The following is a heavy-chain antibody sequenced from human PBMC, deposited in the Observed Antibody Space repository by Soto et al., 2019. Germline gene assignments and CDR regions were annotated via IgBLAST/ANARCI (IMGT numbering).Heavy chain of an antibody. Sequence: ASVKVSCKTSGYTFSNYGITWVRQAPGQPLEWLGWISLYSDGTNYAQKFQGRVSMTTDTSTTTAYMELGSLRSDDTAVYYCARVVPGAEAWFGPWGQGTLVTVSS. CDR2: ISLYSDGT. CDR1: GYTFSNYG. V-gene: IGHV1-18*01. D-gene: IGHD2-2*01. CDR3: ARVVPGAEAWFGP. J-gene: IGHJ5*02.